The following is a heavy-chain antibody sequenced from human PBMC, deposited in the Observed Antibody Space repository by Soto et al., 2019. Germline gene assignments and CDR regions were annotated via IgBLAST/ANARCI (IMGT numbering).Heavy chain of an antibody. D-gene: IGHD6-13*01. J-gene: IGHJ4*02. CDR1: GGSISSGGYY. Sequence: QVQLQESGPGLVKPSQTLSLTRTVSGGSVSGGSISSGGYYWSWIRQHPGKGLEWIGYIYYSGSTYYNPSLKSRVTISVDTSKNQFSLKVSSVTAADTAVYYCARRIAAAGAAYFDYWGQGTLVTVSS. V-gene: IGHV4-31*03. CDR2: IYYSGST. CDR3: ARRIAAAGAAYFDY.